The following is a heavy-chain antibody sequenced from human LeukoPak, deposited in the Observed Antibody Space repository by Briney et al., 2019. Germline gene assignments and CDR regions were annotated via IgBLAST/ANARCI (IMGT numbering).Heavy chain of an antibody. CDR1: GYTFTSYG. V-gene: IGHV1-18*04. J-gene: IGHJ4*02. CDR2: ISAYNGKT. D-gene: IGHD2-15*01. CDR3: ARDRFGYCSGGSCLLFDY. Sequence: ASVKVSCKASGYTFTSYGISWVRQAPGQGLEWMGWISAYNGKTNYAQKLQGRVTMTTDTSTSTAYMELRSLRSDDTAVYYCARDRFGYCSGGSCLLFDYWGQGTLVTVSS.